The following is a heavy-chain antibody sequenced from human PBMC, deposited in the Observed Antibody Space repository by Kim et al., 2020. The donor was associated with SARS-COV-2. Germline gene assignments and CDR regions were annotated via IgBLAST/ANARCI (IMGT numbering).Heavy chain of an antibody. D-gene: IGHD2-15*01. CDR3: AKDQDIVVVVAALDY. CDR2: ISGSGGST. Sequence: GGSLRLSCAASGFTFSSYAMSWVRQAPGKGLEWVSAISGSGGSTYYADSVKGRFTISRDNSKNTLYLQMNSLRAEDTAVYYCAKDQDIVVVVAALDYWGQGTLVTVSS. J-gene: IGHJ4*02. V-gene: IGHV3-23*01. CDR1: GFTFSSYA.